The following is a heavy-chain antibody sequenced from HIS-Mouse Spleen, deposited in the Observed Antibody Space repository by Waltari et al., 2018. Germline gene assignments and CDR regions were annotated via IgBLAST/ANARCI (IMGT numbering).Heavy chain of an antibody. CDR1: GGSISSSRYS. D-gene: IGHD6-13*01. CDR3: AREIPYSSSWYDWYFDL. Sequence: QLQLQASGPGLVKPSETLSLTCTVPGGSISSSRYSWGWIRQPPGKGLAWMGSIYYSGSTYYNPSLKSRVTISVDTSKNQFSLKLSSVTAADTAVYYCAREIPYSSSWYDWYFDLWGRGTLVTVSS. V-gene: IGHV4-39*07. CDR2: IYYSGST. J-gene: IGHJ2*01.